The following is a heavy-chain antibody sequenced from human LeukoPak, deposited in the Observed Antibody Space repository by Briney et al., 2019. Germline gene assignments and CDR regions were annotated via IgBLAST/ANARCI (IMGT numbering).Heavy chain of an antibody. CDR1: GYTFTGYY. CDR2: INPNSGGT. V-gene: IGHV1-2*02. J-gene: IGHJ6*03. CDR3: ARDYTLTVVVPAAIRYYYYYMDV. Sequence: HWASVKVSCKASGYTFTGYYMHWVRQAPGQGLEWMGWINPNSGGTNYAQKFQGRVTMTRDTSISTAYMELSRLRSDDTAVYYCARDYTLTVVVPAAIRYYYYYMDVWGKGTTVTVSS. D-gene: IGHD2-2*02.